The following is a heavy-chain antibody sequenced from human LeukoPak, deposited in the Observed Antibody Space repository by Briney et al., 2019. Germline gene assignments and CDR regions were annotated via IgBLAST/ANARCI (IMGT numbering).Heavy chain of an antibody. D-gene: IGHD5-18*01. CDR3: ARHPVDTAMVMDV. J-gene: IGHJ6*02. Sequence: GESLKISCKGSGYSFTSYWVGWVRQMPGKGLGWMGIIYPGDSDTRYSPSFQGQVTISADKSISTAYLQWSSLKASDTAMYYCARHPVDTAMVMDVWGQGTTVTVSS. CDR2: IYPGDSDT. CDR1: GYSFTSYW. V-gene: IGHV5-51*01.